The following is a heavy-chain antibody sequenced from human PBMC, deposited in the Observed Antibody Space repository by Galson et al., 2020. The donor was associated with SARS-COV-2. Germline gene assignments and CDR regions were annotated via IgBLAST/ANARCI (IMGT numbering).Heavy chain of an antibody. CDR3: AKDPRLSSGYYYGLYYFDY. CDR2: ISGSGGST. Sequence: GGSLRLSCAASGFTFSSYAMRWVRQAPGKGLEWVSAISGSGGSTYYADSVKGRFTISRDNSKNTLYLQMNSLRAEDTAVYYCAKDPRLSSGYYYGLYYFDYWGQGTLVTVSS. D-gene: IGHD3-22*01. J-gene: IGHJ4*02. V-gene: IGHV3-23*01. CDR1: GFTFSSYA.